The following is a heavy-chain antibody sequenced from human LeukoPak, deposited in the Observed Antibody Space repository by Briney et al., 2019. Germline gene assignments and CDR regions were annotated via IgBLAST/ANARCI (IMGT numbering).Heavy chain of an antibody. Sequence: SETLSLTCTVSGGSISSYYWSWIRQPAGKGLEWIGRIYTSGSTNYNPSLKSRVTMSVDTSKNQFSLKLSSVTAADTAVYYCAKVGRIVVVPADSDYYFDYWGQGTLVTVSS. D-gene: IGHD2-2*01. CDR1: GGSISSYY. J-gene: IGHJ4*02. V-gene: IGHV4-4*07. CDR2: IYTSGST. CDR3: AKVGRIVVVPADSDYYFDY.